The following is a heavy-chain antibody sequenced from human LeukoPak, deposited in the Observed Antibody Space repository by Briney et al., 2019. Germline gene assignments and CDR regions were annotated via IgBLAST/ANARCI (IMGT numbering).Heavy chain of an antibody. CDR2: IYYSGST. D-gene: IGHD3-22*01. Sequence: SETLSLTCTVSGGSISSYYWSWIRQPPEKGLEWIGYIYYSGSTHYNPPPKRRVTISVDTSKSQFSLKLSSVTAADTAVYYCASTTAYYYDSSGYCFDYWGQGTLVTVSS. V-gene: IGHV4-59*01. CDR1: GGSISSYY. CDR3: ASTTAYYYDSSGYCFDY. J-gene: IGHJ4*02.